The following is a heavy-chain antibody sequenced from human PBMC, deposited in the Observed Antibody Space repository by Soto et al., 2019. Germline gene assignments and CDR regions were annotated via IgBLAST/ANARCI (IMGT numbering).Heavy chain of an antibody. V-gene: IGHV1-69*01. J-gene: IGHJ5*02. CDR1: GGTFSSYA. D-gene: IGHD3-22*01. CDR3: ARGGYYYDSSGYSWFDP. Sequence: VSCKASGGTFSSYAISWVRQAPGQGLEWMGGIIPIFGTANYAQKFQGRVTITADESTSTAYMELSSLRSEDTAVYYCARGGYYYDSSGYSWFDPWGQGTLVTVSS. CDR2: IIPIFGTA.